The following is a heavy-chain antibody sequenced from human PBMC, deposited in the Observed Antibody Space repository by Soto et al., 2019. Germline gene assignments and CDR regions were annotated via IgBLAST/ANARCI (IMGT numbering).Heavy chain of an antibody. V-gene: IGHV5-10-1*01. CDR2: IDPSDSQT. CDR3: ARQIYDSDTGPNFQYYFDS. D-gene: IGHD3-22*01. CDR1: GYSFAGYW. J-gene: IGHJ4*02. Sequence: PGESLKISCKGSGYSFAGYWITWVRQKPGKGLEWMGRIDPSDSQTYYSPSFRGHVTISVTKSFTTVFLQWSSLRASDTAMYYCARQIYDSDTGPNFQYYFDSWGQGTPVTVSS.